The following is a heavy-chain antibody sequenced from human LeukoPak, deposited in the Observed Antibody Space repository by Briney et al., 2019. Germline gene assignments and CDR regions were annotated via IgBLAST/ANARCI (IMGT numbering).Heavy chain of an antibody. J-gene: IGHJ5*02. D-gene: IGHD3-10*01. CDR1: GGSISSYY. V-gene: IGHV4-59*01. Sequence: SETLSLTCTVSGGSISSYYWSWIRQTPDKGLEWIGYIYSTGSADYNPSLKSRVTMSVDTSKKQFSLKLTSVTAADTAVYYCARGSSGPYNWLDPWGQGTLVTVSS. CDR3: ARGSSGPYNWLDP. CDR2: IYSTGSA.